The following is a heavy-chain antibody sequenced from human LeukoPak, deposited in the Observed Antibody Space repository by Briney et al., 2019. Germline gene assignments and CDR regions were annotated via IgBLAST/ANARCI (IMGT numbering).Heavy chain of an antibody. CDR2: ISSSSSYI. CDR3: AELGITMIGGV. Sequence: GGSLRLSCAASRFTFSTYSMNWVRQAPGKGLEWVSSISSSSSYIYYADSVKGRFTISRDNAKNSLYLQMNSLRAEDTAVYYCAELGITMIGGVWGKGTTVTISS. V-gene: IGHV3-21*01. J-gene: IGHJ6*04. D-gene: IGHD3-10*02. CDR1: RFTFSTYS.